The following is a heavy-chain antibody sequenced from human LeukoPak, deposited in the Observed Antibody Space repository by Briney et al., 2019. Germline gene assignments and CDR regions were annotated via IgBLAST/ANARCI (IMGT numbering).Heavy chain of an antibody. CDR1: GGSISSGSYY. Sequence: SQTLSLTCTVSGGSISSGSYYGSSIRQPAGKGLEWIGRIYTSGSTNYNPSLKSRVTISVDTSKNQFSLKLSSVTAADPAVYYCARGTLTYYYGSGDEPDYWGQGTLVTVSS. D-gene: IGHD3-10*01. CDR3: ARGTLTYYYGSGDEPDY. J-gene: IGHJ4*02. V-gene: IGHV4-61*02. CDR2: IYTSGST.